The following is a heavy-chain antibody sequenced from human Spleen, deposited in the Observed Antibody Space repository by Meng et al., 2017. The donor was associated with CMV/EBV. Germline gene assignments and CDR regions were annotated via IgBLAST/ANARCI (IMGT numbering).Heavy chain of an antibody. J-gene: IGHJ3*02. D-gene: IGHD6-6*01. Sequence: SETLSLTCAVSGYSISSGYYWGWIRQPPGKGLEWMGSIYHSGSTYYNPSLKSRVTIPVDTSKNQFSLKLSSVTAADTAVYYCARRSMLYSSSAGAFDIWGQGTMVTVSS. V-gene: IGHV4-38-2*01. CDR2: IYHSGST. CDR1: GYSISSGYY. CDR3: ARRSMLYSSSAGAFDI.